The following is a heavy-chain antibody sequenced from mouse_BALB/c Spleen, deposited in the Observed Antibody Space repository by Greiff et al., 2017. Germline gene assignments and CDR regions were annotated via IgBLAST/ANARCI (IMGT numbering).Heavy chain of an antibody. V-gene: IGHV5-6-5*01. CDR3: ARGPLRLRAMDY. Sequence: EVKLVESGGGLVKPGGSLKLSCAASGFTFSSYAMSWVRQTPEKRLEWVASISSGGSTYYPDSVKGRFTISRDNARNILYPQMSSLRSEDTAMYYCARGPLRLRAMDYWGQGTSVTVSS. D-gene: IGHD1-2*01. J-gene: IGHJ4*01. CDR1: GFTFSSYA. CDR2: ISSGGST.